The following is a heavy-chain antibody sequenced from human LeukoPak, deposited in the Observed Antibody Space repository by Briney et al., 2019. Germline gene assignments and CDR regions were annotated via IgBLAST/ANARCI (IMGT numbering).Heavy chain of an antibody. Sequence: GGSLRLSCAASGFSFSTCAMTWVRQAPGKGLEWVSAISGSGGGTYYIDSVKGRFTISRDNSRNIVDLQMNNLGAEDTAVYYCAKGGTIVGPTYFDFWGQGILVTVSS. CDR1: GFSFSTCA. CDR3: AKGGTIVGPTYFDF. V-gene: IGHV3-23*01. J-gene: IGHJ4*01. D-gene: IGHD1-26*01. CDR2: ISGSGGGT.